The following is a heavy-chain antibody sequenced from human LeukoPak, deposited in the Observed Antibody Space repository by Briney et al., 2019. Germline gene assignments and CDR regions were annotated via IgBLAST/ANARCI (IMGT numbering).Heavy chain of an antibody. CDR1: GYSFTSHY. V-gene: IGHV1-69*06. J-gene: IGHJ6*03. CDR3: ARGGIVLGAGSNPGVYYYYYMDV. Sequence: ASVKVSCKASGYSFTSHYMHWVRQAPGQGLEWMGGIIPIFGTANYAQKFQGRVTITADKSTSTAYMELSSLRSEDTAVYYCARGGIVLGAGSNPGVYYYYYMDVWGKGTTVTVSS. CDR2: IIPIFGTA. D-gene: IGHD2-21*01.